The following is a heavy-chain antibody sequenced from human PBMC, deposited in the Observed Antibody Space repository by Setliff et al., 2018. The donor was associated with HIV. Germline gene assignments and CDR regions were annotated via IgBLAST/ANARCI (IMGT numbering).Heavy chain of an antibody. Sequence: SETLSLTCTVSGGTIASGGHYWSWIRQHPGKGLEWIGYIFYSGDTSYNPSLKSRITISIDTSKSQFSLKLTSVAAADTAVYYCARDSGGYNYGFAVGSFDYWGQGALVTVSS. CDR1: GGTIASGGHY. J-gene: IGHJ4*02. V-gene: IGHV4-61*08. CDR3: ARDSGGYNYGFAVGSFDY. D-gene: IGHD5-18*01. CDR2: IFYSGDT.